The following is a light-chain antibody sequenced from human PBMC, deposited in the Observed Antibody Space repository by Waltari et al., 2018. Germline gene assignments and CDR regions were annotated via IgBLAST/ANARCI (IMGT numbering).Light chain of an antibody. V-gene: IGLV2-11*01. CDR1: SSDVCGYNY. CDR2: EVS. CDR3: SSYAGNHVV. J-gene: IGLJ2*01. Sequence: QSALTQPRSVSGSPGQSVTISCTGTSSDVCGYNYFSWYQQNPGKAPKPMIYEVSQRPSGVPDRFSGSKSGNTASLTISGLQAEDDADYYCSSYAGNHVVFGGGTRLTVL.